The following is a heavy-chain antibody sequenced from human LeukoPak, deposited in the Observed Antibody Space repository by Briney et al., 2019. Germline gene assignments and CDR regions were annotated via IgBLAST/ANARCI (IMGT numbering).Heavy chain of an antibody. D-gene: IGHD6-13*01. CDR3: ARLGSSWELDY. V-gene: IGHV4-59*08. CDR2: IYYSGST. J-gene: IGHJ4*02. CDR1: GGSISSYY. Sequence: SETLSLTCTVSGGSISSYYWSWIRQPPGKGLESIGYIYYSGSTNYNPSLKSRVTISVDTSKNQFSLKLSSVTAADTAVYYCARLGSSWELDYWGQGTLVTVSS.